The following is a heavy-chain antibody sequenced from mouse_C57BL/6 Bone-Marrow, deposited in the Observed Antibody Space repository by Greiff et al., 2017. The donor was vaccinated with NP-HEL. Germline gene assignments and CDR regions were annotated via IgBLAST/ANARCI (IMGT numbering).Heavy chain of an antibody. Sequence: QVQLKESGAELVKPGASVKMSCKASGYTFTSYWITWVKQRPGQGLEWIGDIYPGSGSTNYNEKFKSKATLTVDTSSSTAYMQLSSLTSEDSAVYYCASFGYDGAWFAYWGQGTLVTVSA. J-gene: IGHJ3*01. CDR3: ASFGYDGAWFAY. CDR2: IYPGSGST. V-gene: IGHV1-55*01. CDR1: GYTFTSYW. D-gene: IGHD2-14*01.